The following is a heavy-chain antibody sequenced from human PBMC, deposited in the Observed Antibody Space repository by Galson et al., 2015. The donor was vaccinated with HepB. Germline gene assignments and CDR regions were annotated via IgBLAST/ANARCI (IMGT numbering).Heavy chain of an antibody. CDR1: GFTFSDYY. Sequence: SLRLSCAASGFTFSDYYMSWFREAPGNGLELDSYISGRGTDAKYADSVKGRFTISRDNAKNSLYLQMNSLRLEDTAVYYCAKPTRQPESRGQGTLVTGSS. V-gene: IGHV3-11*06. CDR2: ISGRGTDA. D-gene: IGHD1-1*01. CDR3: AKPTRQPES. J-gene: IGHJ4*02.